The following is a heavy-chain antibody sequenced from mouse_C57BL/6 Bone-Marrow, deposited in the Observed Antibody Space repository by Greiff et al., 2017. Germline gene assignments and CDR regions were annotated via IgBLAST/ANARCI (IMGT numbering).Heavy chain of an antibody. Sequence: QVQLQQSGAELVRPGASVTLSCKASGYTFTDYEMHWVKQTPVHGLEWIGAIDPETGGTAYNQKFKGKAILTADKSFSTAYMELRSLTSEDSAVDYCTRGAYYFDYWGQGTTLTVSS. J-gene: IGHJ2*01. V-gene: IGHV1-15*01. CDR1: GYTFTDYE. CDR3: TRGAYYFDY. CDR2: IDPETGGT.